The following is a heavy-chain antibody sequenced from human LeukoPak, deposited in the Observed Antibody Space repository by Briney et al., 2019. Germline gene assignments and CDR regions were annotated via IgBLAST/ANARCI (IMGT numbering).Heavy chain of an antibody. Sequence: GGSLRLSCAASGFTFKIYSMNWVRQAPGKGLEWVSSISTSSSHMYYADSVKGRFTISRDNAKNSLYLQMNTLRAEDTAVYYCARDDTSAHFFDYWGQGTLITVSS. D-gene: IGHD3-10*01. V-gene: IGHV3-21*01. CDR1: GFTFKIYS. CDR2: ISTSSSHM. CDR3: ARDDTSAHFFDY. J-gene: IGHJ4*02.